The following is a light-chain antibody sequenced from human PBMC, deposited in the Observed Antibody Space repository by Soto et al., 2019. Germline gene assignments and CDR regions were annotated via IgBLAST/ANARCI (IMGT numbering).Light chain of an antibody. CDR1: QSVSSN. CDR2: GAS. CDR3: QQYNNWPRT. Sequence: EIVMTQSPVTLSLSPGERATLSCSASQSVSSNLAWYQQKPGQAPRLLIYGASTRATGIPARFSGSGSGTEFTLTISSLQSEDFAVYYCQQYNNWPRTFGQGTKVDIK. J-gene: IGKJ1*01. V-gene: IGKV3-15*01.